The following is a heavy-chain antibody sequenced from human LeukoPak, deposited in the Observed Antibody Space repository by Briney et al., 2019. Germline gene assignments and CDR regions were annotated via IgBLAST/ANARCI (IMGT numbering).Heavy chain of an antibody. J-gene: IGHJ4*02. Sequence: SETLSLTCTVSGGSITSYYWSWIRQPAGKGLEWIGRIYSSGATNYNPSLKSRVTMSLDTSKNQFSLNLSSVTAADTDVYYCARDCYYDSTGYEGPFDYWGQGTLVTVSS. CDR1: GGSITSYY. CDR2: IYSSGAT. V-gene: IGHV4-4*07. D-gene: IGHD3-22*01. CDR3: ARDCYYDSTGYEGPFDY.